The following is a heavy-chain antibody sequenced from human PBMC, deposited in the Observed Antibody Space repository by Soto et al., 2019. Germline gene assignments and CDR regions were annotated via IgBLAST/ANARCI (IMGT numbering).Heavy chain of an antibody. J-gene: IGHJ4*02. D-gene: IGHD3-22*01. V-gene: IGHV4-30-4*01. Sequence: SETLSLTCTVSGGSISSGDYYWSWIRQPPGKGLEWIGSIYYSGSTYYNPSLKSRVSISVDTSKNQFPLKLSSVTAADTAVYYCARSTTSSGYYHPDWGQGTLVTVSS. CDR1: GGSISSGDYY. CDR2: IYYSGST. CDR3: ARSTTSSGYYHPD.